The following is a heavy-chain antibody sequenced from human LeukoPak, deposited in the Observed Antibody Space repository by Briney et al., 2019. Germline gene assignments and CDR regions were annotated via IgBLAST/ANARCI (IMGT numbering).Heavy chain of an antibody. CDR2: IYSGGRT. CDR1: GFTVSSDY. D-gene: IGHD6-19*01. J-gene: IGHJ4*02. V-gene: IGHV3-53*01. Sequence: GGSLRLSCAASGFTVSSDYMNWVRQAPGKGLGWVSIIYSGGRTYYADAVKGRFTISRDTAKNTLYLQMNGLRTEDTAVYYCARTPGVSVAGTGWDYFDYWGQGTLVTVSS. CDR3: ARTPGVSVAGTGWDYFDY.